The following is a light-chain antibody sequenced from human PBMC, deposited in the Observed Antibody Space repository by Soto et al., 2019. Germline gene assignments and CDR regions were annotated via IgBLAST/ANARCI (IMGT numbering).Light chain of an antibody. CDR1: QSLLHGNCNNY. Sequence: DIVMTQSPLSLPVTPGEPASISCRSSQSLLHGNCNNYLDWYLQKPGQSPQLLIQLGFNRASGVPDRFSGSGSGTDFTLRISREEAEDVGVYYCMQTLQTPLTFGQGTKVEIK. CDR3: MQTLQTPLT. V-gene: IGKV2-28*01. CDR2: LGF. J-gene: IGKJ1*01.